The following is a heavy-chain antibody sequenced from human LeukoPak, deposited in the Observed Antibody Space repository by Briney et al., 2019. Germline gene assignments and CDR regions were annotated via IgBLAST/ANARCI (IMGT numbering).Heavy chain of an antibody. D-gene: IGHD2-2*01. Sequence: SETLSLTCTVSGGSISSYYWSWIRQPPGKGLEWIGYIYYSGSTNYNPSLKSRVTISVDTSKNQFSLKLSSVTAADTAVYYCARGGYCSSTSCHTLGSYYYYGMGVWGQGTTVTVSS. CDR1: GGSISSYY. CDR3: ARGGYCSSTSCHTLGSYYYYGMGV. J-gene: IGHJ6*02. V-gene: IGHV4-59*01. CDR2: IYYSGST.